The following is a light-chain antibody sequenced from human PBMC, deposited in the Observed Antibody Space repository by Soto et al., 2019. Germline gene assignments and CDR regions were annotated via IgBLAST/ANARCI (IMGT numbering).Light chain of an antibody. CDR2: HAS. V-gene: IGKV1-5*01. Sequence: QMKQSPATLSASMGDRVTISCRASRSISVWLAWYQQKPGKAPKVLIYHASNLQSGVPSRFSGSGSGTEFTLTISSLQPDDFATYYCQQYNSYSRTFCQGANVDIK. CDR3: QQYNSYSRT. CDR1: RSISVW. J-gene: IGKJ1*01.